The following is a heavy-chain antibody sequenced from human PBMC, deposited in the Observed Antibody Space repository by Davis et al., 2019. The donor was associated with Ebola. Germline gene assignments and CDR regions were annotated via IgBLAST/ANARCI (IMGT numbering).Heavy chain of an antibody. CDR3: ARYVYYSDSSGYDFSFDY. CDR2: IYYSGAT. CDR1: GGSISSRSYY. V-gene: IGHV4-39*01. D-gene: IGHD3-22*01. J-gene: IGHJ4*02. Sequence: GSLRLSCTVSGGSISSRSYYWGWIRQPPGKGLEWIGSIYYSGATYYNPSLKSRVTISVDTSKNQFSLKLSSVTAADTAVYYCARYVYYSDSSGYDFSFDYWGQGTLVTVSS.